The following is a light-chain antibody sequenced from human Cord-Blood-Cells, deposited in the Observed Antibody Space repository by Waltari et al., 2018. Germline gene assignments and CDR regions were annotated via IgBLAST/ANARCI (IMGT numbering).Light chain of an antibody. CDR1: ALPKQY. CDR2: KDS. CDR3: QSADSSGTYWV. J-gene: IGLJ3*02. Sequence: SYELTQPPSVSVSPGQTARNTCSGDALPKQYAYWYQQKPGQAPVLGSYKDSERPSGIPERFSGSSSGTTVTLNISGVQAEDEADYYCQSADSSGTYWVFGGGTKLTVL. V-gene: IGLV3-25*03.